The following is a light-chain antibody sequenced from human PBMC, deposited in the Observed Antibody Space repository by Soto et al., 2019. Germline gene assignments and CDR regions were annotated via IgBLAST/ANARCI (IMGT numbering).Light chain of an antibody. V-gene: IGKV1-12*01. J-gene: IGKJ5*01. CDR2: GAS. CDR3: QQADSFPLS. Sequence: DIQMTQSPSFVSASERDRVTITCRASQDIGRWLAVYQQRPGKAPALLIYGASSLQTANPSRFSGSGSGTDFTLTISRLQPEDFAAYSCQQADSFPLSFRRGTLME. CDR1: QDIGRW.